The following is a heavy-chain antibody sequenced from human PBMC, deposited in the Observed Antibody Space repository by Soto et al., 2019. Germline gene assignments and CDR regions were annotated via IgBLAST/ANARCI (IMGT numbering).Heavy chain of an antibody. V-gene: IGHV4-59*01. D-gene: IGHD1-26*01. J-gene: IGHJ4*02. CDR3: ARVEGSLVTFDY. CDR2: IYYSGST. CDR1: GGSISSYY. Sequence: QVQLQESGPGLVKPSETLSFTCTVSGGSISSYYWSWIRQPPGKGLEWIGYIYYSGSTNYNPSLKSRVTISVDTSKNQFSLKLSSVTAADTAVYYCARVEGSLVTFDYWGQGTLVTVSS.